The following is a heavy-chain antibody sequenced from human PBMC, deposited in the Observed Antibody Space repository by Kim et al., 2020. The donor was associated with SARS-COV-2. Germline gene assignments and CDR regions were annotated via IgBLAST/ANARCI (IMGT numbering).Heavy chain of an antibody. CDR1: GGSFSGYY. D-gene: IGHD3-10*01. V-gene: IGHV4-34*01. J-gene: IGHJ2*01. CDR3: ARHGSGSYYNVWYFDL. CDR2: INHSGST. Sequence: SETLSLTCAVYGGSFSGYYWSWIRQPPGKGLEWIGEINHSGSTNYNPSLKSRVTISVDTSKNQFSLKLSSVTAADTAVYYCARHGSGSYYNVWYFDLWGRGTLVTVSS.